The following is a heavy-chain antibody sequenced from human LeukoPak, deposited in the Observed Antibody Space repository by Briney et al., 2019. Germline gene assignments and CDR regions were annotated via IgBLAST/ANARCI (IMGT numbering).Heavy chain of an antibody. CDR3: ARDLKQSYSRAAAY. V-gene: IGHV1-18*01. CDR1: GYTLTNYG. D-gene: IGHD3-10*01. Sequence: GASVKVSCKASGYTLTNYGLTWVRQAPGQGLEWMGWISPYNGVAYYTQELQDRVNMTTETSTSVAYLELRGLRSDDTAVYYCARDLKQSYSRAAAYWGQGTLVTVSS. CDR2: ISPYNGVA. J-gene: IGHJ4*02.